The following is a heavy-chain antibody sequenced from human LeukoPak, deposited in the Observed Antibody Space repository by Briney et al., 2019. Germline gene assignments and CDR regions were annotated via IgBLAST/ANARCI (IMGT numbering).Heavy chain of an antibody. CDR1: GYTFTGYY. CDR3: ARSGITIFGVDRTLGY. Sequence: ASVKVSCKAYGYTFTGYYMHWVRQPPGQGREWMGWINPNSGGTNYGQTFQGTLTMSTDPSISPAYMEQSWQRSAGPGVTVCARSGITIFGVDRTLGYWGQGTLVTVSS. V-gene: IGHV1-2*02. D-gene: IGHD3-3*01. CDR2: INPNSGGT. J-gene: IGHJ4*02.